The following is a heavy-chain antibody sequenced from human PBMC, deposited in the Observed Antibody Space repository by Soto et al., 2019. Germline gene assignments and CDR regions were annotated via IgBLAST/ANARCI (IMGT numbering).Heavy chain of an antibody. V-gene: IGHV3-30-3*01. CDR3: ARDYYRFNSGYGFSMDV. D-gene: IGHD5-12*01. J-gene: IGHJ6*02. Sequence: GGSLRLSCAASGFTFSYAMHWVRQAPGKGLEWVAVISYDGSNKYYADSVKGRFTISRDNSKNTLYLQMNSLRAEDTAVYYCARDYYRFNSGYGFSMDVWGQGPTVTVSS. CDR1: GFTFSYA. CDR2: ISYDGSNK.